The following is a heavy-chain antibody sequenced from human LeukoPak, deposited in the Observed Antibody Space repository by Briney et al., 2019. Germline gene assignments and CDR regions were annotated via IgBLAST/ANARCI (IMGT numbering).Heavy chain of an antibody. V-gene: IGHV3-33*01. CDR2: IWYDGSNK. Sequence: PGRSLRLSCAASGFTFSSYGMHWVRQAPGKGLEWVAVIWYDGSNKYYADSVKGRFTISRDNSKNTLYLQMNSLRAEDTAVYYCARDKNEERLRLFDYWGQGTLVTVSS. D-gene: IGHD6-25*01. J-gene: IGHJ4*02. CDR3: ARDKNEERLRLFDY. CDR1: GFTFSSYG.